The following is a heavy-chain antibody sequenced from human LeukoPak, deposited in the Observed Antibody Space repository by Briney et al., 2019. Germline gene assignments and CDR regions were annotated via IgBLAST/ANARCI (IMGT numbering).Heavy chain of an antibody. V-gene: IGHV1-69*05. D-gene: IGHD4-11*01. CDR1: GGSFSSYG. Sequence: SVKVSCKASGGSFSSYGFNWVRQAPGQGLEWMGGIIPIFGTANYAQKFQGRVTITTDESTNTAYMKLSSLRSEDTAVYYCARENPSMAPTVTTGRFDPWGQGTLVTVSS. J-gene: IGHJ5*02. CDR3: ARENPSMAPTVTTGRFDP. CDR2: IIPIFGTA.